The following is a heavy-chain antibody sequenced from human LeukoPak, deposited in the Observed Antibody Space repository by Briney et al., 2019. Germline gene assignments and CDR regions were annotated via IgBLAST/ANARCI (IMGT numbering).Heavy chain of an antibody. CDR2: FDPEDGET. J-gene: IGHJ4*02. Sequence: ASVKVSCKVSGYTLTELSMHWVRQAPGKGLEWMGGFDPEDGETIYAQKFQGRVTMTEDTSTDTAYMELSSLRSEDTAVYYCGTVRRYCGGDCTLGYYFDCWGQGTLVTVSS. V-gene: IGHV1-24*01. CDR3: GTVRRYCGGDCTLGYYFDC. CDR1: GYTLTELS. D-gene: IGHD2-21*02.